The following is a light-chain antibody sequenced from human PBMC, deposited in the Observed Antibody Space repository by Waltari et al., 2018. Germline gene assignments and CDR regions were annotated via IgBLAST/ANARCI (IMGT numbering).Light chain of an antibody. J-gene: IGKJ1*01. CDR3: QHYVRLPVS. V-gene: IGKV3-20*01. CDR2: GAA. Sequence: TQSPVPLSDSPGQSATRSCRASQSVSRSSAWYQQKPGPAPRLLIYGAASRATGVPDRFSGSGSGTDFSLTISRLEPEEFAVYYCQHYVRLPVSFGQGTKVEIK. CDR1: QSVSRS.